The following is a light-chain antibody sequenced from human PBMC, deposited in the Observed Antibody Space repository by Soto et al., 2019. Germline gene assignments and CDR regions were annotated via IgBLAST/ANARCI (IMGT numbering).Light chain of an antibody. Sequence: SVLTQPPSVSAAPGQKVTITCFGSTSTIGKNYVSWYQQFPGTAPKLLIFDTTQRPSGIPDRVSGSKSGTSATLGITGLQTGDEADYYCGTWDSSLSALAFGTGTKVTVL. CDR1: TSTIGKNY. J-gene: IGLJ1*01. CDR3: GTWDSSLSALA. CDR2: DTT. V-gene: IGLV1-51*01.